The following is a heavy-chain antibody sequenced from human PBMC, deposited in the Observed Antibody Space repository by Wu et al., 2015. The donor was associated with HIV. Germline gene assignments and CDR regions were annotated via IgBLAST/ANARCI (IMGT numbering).Heavy chain of an antibody. J-gene: IGHJ5*02. Sequence: QVQLVQSGAEMKKPGASVKVSCKASGYTFTSYGISWVRQAPGQGLEWMGWISTYNGKTNYAQKLQGRVTMTTDTSTSTVYMELRSLRSDDTAVYYCARRLGGGXPFRFDPWGQGTLVTVSS. CDR1: GYTFTSYG. CDR2: ISTYNGKT. CDR3: ARRLGGGXPFRFDP. V-gene: IGHV1-18*01. D-gene: IGHD3-16*01.